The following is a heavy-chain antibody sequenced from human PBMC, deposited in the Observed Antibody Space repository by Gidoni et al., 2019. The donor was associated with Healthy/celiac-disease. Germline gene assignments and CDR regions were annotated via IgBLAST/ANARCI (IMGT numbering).Heavy chain of an antibody. Sequence: QLQLPESGPGLAKPVGTRSLNSNVSGGSISSSSYYWGWIRPPPGKGLEWIGSICYSGSTYYNPSLTSRFTISVDTSKNQFSLKLSSVTAPDTAVYYCARVTVVNSFAYWGQVTLFTVSS. CDR1: GGSISSSSYY. V-gene: IGHV4-39*01. CDR2: ICYSGST. CDR3: ARVTVVNSFAY. J-gene: IGHJ4*02. D-gene: IGHD4-17*01.